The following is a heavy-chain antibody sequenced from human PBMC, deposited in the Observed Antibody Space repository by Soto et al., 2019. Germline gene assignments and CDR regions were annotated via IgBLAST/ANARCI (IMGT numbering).Heavy chain of an antibody. J-gene: IGHJ6*02. V-gene: IGHV4-59*01. CDR3: ARDQKQCLLRGDYYHYVISF. D-gene: IGHD3-10*02. CDR1: GGSISSYY. CDR2: IYYSGST. Sequence: PSETLSLTCTVSGGSISSYYWSWIRQPPGKGLEWIGYIYYSGSTNYNPSLKSRVTISVDTSKNQFSLKLSSVTAADTAMYYCARDQKQCLLRGDYYHYVISFCAQGSTVTVSS.